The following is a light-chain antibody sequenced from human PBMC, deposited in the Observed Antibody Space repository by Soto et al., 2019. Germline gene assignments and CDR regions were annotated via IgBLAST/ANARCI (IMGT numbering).Light chain of an antibody. J-gene: IGKJ1*01. CDR2: KAS. CDR3: QQYPSYSART. V-gene: IGKV1-5*03. Sequence: DIQRSHSPSTRSASVGDRVVSTCRASQSITTWLAWYQQKQAKAPTLLIYKASSLESGVPSRFSGSGSGTALTLTISSLQHADFATYYCQQYPSYSARTFGQGTKVDIK. CDR1: QSITTW.